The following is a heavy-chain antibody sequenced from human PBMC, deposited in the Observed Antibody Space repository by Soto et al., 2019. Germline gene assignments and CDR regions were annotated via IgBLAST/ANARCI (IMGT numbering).Heavy chain of an antibody. CDR1: GFTFDEHS. V-gene: IGHV3-9*01. CDR2: ISGSSDNM. J-gene: IGHJ4*02. D-gene: IGHD1-26*01. Sequence: GGSLRLSCAASGFTFDEHSIHWVRQAPGKGLEWVSGISGSSDNMVYADSVRGRFTISRDNAKNSVYLQMSSLRIEDAALYYCARRRRSTWDFDYWGQGTLVTVSS. CDR3: ARRRRSTWDFDY.